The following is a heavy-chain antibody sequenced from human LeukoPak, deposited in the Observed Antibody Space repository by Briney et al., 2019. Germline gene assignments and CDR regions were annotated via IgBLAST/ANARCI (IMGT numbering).Heavy chain of an antibody. Sequence: PSETLSLTCTASGGSISSYYWSWIRQPPGKGLEWIGYIYYSGSTNYNPSLKSRVTISVDTSKNQFSLKLSAVTAADTAVYYCARGTMDCSSTSCYKSSWFDPWGQGTLVTVSS. J-gene: IGHJ5*02. V-gene: IGHV4-59*01. CDR2: IYYSGST. CDR3: ARGTMDCSSTSCYKSSWFDP. D-gene: IGHD2-2*02. CDR1: GGSISSYY.